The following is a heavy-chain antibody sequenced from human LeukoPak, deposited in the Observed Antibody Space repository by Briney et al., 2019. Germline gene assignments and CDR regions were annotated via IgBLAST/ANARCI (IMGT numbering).Heavy chain of an antibody. V-gene: IGHV4-34*01. CDR2: INHSGST. CDR3: ARGRRWLQIGADWFDP. CDR1: GGSFSGYY. D-gene: IGHD5-24*01. Sequence: SETLSLTCAVYGGSFSGYYWSWIRQPPGKGLEWIGEINHSGSTNYNPSLKSRVTISVVTSKNQFSLKLSSVTAADTAVYYCARGRRWLQIGADWFDPWGQGTLVTVSS. J-gene: IGHJ5*02.